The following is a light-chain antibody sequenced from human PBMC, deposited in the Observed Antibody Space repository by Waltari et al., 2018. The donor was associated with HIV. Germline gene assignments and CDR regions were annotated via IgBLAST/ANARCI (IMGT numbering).Light chain of an antibody. Sequence: SYVLTQPPSVSVAPGLTARIPCGGDNIGSKSVHWCQQKPGQAPLLVVYNDGDRPSGIPERFSGSNSGNRATLAITRVEAGDEADYFCQVCDTGSDHFVVFGAGTKLTVL. CDR3: QVCDTGSDHFVV. V-gene: IGLV3-21*02. J-gene: IGLJ2*01. CDR2: NDG. CDR1: NIGSKS.